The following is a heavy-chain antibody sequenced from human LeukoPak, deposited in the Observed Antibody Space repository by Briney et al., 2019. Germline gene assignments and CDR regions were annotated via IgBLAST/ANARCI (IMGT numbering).Heavy chain of an antibody. CDR1: GYTFTGYH. J-gene: IGHJ4*02. CDR2: INPNSGDT. Sequence: ASVKVSCKASGYTFTGYHMHWVRQAPGQGLEWMGRINPNSGDTNYAQKFQGRVTMTRDTSISTAFLELRSLRFDDTAIYYCARGGVRGPGGRYFGPMSDYWGQGTLVTVSS. D-gene: IGHD1-26*01. V-gene: IGHV1-2*06. CDR3: ARGGVRGPGGRYFGPMSDY.